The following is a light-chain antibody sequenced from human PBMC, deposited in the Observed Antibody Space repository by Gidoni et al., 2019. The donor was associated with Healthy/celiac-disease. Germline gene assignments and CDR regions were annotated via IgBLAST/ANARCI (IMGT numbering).Light chain of an antibody. V-gene: IGKV2-28*01. Sequence: DIVMTQSPLSLPVTPGAPASISCRSSQSLLHSNGYNYLDWYLQKPGQSPPLLIYLGSNRASGVPDRFSGSGSGTDFTLKISRVEAEDVGVYYCMQALQPMYTFGQGTKLEIK. CDR1: QSLLHSNGYNY. CDR3: MQALQPMYT. CDR2: LGS. J-gene: IGKJ2*01.